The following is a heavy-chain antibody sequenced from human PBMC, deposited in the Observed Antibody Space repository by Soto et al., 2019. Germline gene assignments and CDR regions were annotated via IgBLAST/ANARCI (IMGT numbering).Heavy chain of an antibody. CDR2: INYVGRTS. CDR1: GDSMSGFY. V-gene: IGHV4-59*01. CDR3: ARFRRNYFDY. D-gene: IGHD3-10*01. Sequence: SETLSLTCTVSGDSMSGFYWSCIRQTPGKGLEWIGYINYVGRTSYYSPSLQSRVTISLDSSKNQFSLILSSVTAADTAVFFCARFRRNYFDYWGQGTQVTVSS. J-gene: IGHJ4*02.